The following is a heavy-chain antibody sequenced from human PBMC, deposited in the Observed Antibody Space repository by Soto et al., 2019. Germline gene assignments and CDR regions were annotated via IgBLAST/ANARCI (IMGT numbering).Heavy chain of an antibody. J-gene: IGHJ6*03. CDR3: ARRTYYYGSRRLRYYYMDV. CDR1: GGSISSYY. CDR2: IYYSGST. V-gene: IGHV4-59*08. D-gene: IGHD3-10*01. Sequence: PSETLSLTCTVSGGSISSYYWSWIRQPPGKGLEWIGYIYYSGSTNYNPSLKSRVTISVDTSKDQFSLKLSSVTAADTAVYYCARRTYYYGSRRLRYYYMDVWGKGTTVTVSS.